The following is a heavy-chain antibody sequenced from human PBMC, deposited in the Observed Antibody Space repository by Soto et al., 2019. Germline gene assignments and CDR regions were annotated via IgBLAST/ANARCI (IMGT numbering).Heavy chain of an antibody. CDR3: ARVGRRGDSSGYYPRDFDY. Sequence: PSETLSLTCAVSGYSISSGYYWGWIRQPPGKGLEWIGSIYHSGSTYYNPSLKSRVTISVDTSKNQFSLKLSSVTAADTAVYYCARVGRRGDSSGYYPRDFDYWGQGTLVTVSS. J-gene: IGHJ4*02. CDR1: GYSISSGYY. D-gene: IGHD3-22*01. V-gene: IGHV4-38-2*01. CDR2: IYHSGST.